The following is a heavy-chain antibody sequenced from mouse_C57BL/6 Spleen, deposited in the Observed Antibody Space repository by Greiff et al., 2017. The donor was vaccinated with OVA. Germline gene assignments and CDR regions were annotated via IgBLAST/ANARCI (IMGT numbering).Heavy chain of an antibody. D-gene: IGHD1-1*01. CDR1: GYAFSSYW. Sequence: QVQLKQSGAELVKPGASVKISCKASGYAFSSYWMNWVKQRPGKGLEWIGQIYPGDGDTNYNGKFKGKATLTADKSSSTAYMQLSSLTSEDSAVYFCARGGNYYGSPWFAYWGQGTLVTVSA. CDR3: ARGGNYYGSPWFAY. CDR2: IYPGDGDT. J-gene: IGHJ3*01. V-gene: IGHV1-80*01.